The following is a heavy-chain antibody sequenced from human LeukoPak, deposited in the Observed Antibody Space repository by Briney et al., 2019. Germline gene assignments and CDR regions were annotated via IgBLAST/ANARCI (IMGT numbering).Heavy chain of an antibody. CDR3: ERVGGYRQLLGAFDI. CDR1: GCTFSSYG. V-gene: IGHV3-30*03. J-gene: IGHJ3*02. D-gene: IGHD2-2*01. Sequence: GGSLRLSCAASGCTFSSYGMHWVRQAPGKGLEWVAIITYDGGNKYYADSVKGRFTISRDNSKNTLYLQMNSLRAEDTAVYYCERVGGYRQLLGAFDIWGQGTMVTVSS. CDR2: ITYDGGNK.